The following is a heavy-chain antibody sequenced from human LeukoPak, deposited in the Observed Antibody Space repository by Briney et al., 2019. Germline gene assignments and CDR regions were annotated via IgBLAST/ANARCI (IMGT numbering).Heavy chain of an antibody. V-gene: IGHV3-23*01. CDR1: GLTFSSHA. CDR2: ISGSGGNT. Sequence: PGGSLRLSCAPSGLTFSSHAMSWVRQAPGKGLEWISPISGSGGNTYYEDSVKGRFTISRDNSKNTLYLQMNSLRAEDTAVYYCARKIGFSSSWYYGRHYFDYWGQGTLVTVSS. CDR3: ARKIGFSSSWYYGRHYFDY. D-gene: IGHD6-13*01. J-gene: IGHJ4*02.